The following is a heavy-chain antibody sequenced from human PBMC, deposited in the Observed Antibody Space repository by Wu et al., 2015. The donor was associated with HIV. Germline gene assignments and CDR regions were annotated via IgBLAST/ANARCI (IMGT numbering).Heavy chain of an antibody. Sequence: SGREVKKTGSSVKVSCKASGYTFTYRYLHWVRQAPGQALEWMGWITPFNGNTNYAQKFQDRVTITRDRSMSTAYMELSSLRSEDTAMYYCASNYYGSGTHDDAFDIWGQGTMVTVSS. CDR1: GYTFTYRY. CDR2: ITPFNGNT. CDR3: ASNYYGSGTHDDAFDI. J-gene: IGHJ3*02. D-gene: IGHD3-10*01. V-gene: IGHV1-45*02.